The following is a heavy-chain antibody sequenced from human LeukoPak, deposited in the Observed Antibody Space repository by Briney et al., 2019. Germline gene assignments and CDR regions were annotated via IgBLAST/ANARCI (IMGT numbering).Heavy chain of an antibody. CDR3: ARDSVSGDWYLDL. Sequence: ASVKVSCKASGYTFTGNYVHWVRQAPGQGLEWMGWIKPNTGGTNYAQKFQGRVTMTRDASISTAYMELSRLRSDDTAVYYCARDSVSGDWYLDLWGRGTLVTVSS. CDR2: IKPNTGGT. J-gene: IGHJ2*01. V-gene: IGHV1-2*02. D-gene: IGHD5-12*01. CDR1: GYTFTGNY.